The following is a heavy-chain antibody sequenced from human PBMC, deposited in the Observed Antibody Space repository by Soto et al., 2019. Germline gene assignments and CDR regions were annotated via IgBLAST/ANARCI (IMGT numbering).Heavy chain of an antibody. D-gene: IGHD1-20*01. CDR3: ARGPLAPVITGTSYWDFDL. CDR1: GFGFSSYW. V-gene: IGHV3-7*03. Sequence: EVQLVESGGGLVQPGGSVRLTCAASGFGFSSYWMSWVRQAPGKGREWVANIKQDGSENYYVDSVKGRFTLSRDNAKNSLYLQMNSLRAEDTAVYYCARGPLAPVITGTSYWDFDLWGRGTLVSVSS. J-gene: IGHJ2*01. CDR2: IKQDGSEN.